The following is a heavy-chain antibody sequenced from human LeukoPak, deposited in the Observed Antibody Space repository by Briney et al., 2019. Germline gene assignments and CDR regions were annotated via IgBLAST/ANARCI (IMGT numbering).Heavy chain of an antibody. J-gene: IGHJ3*02. CDR3: ARDFTEDEADDVFDI. CDR2: ISSSGSTI. CDR1: GFTFSDYY. V-gene: IGHV3-11*01. D-gene: IGHD2-15*01. Sequence: SLRLSCPAPGFTFSDYYITLIRQAPGKGLKWVSSISSSGSTIYYADSVKGRFTISRDNAKNTLYLQMNSLRAEDTGVYFCARDFTEDEADDVFDIWGQGTMVTVSS.